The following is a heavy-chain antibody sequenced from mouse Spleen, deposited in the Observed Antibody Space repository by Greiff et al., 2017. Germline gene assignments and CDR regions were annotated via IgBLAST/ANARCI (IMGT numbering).Heavy chain of an antibody. Sequence: EVQLQQSGPELVKPGASVKMSCKASGYTFTSYVMHWVKQKPGQGLEWIGYINPYNDGTKYNEKFKGKATLTSDKSSSTAYMELSSLTSEDSAVYYCAREEVRRISYGYFDYWGQGTTLTVSS. V-gene: IGHV1-14*01. CDR2: INPYNDGT. CDR3: AREEVRRISYGYFDY. D-gene: IGHD2-14*01. CDR1: GYTFTSYV. J-gene: IGHJ2*01.